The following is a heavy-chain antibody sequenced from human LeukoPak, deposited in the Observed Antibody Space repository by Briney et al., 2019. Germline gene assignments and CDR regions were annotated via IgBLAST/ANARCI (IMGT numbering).Heavy chain of an antibody. CDR3: ARVEDYGGDDY. CDR2: INSDGSST. CDR1: GFTFSSYW. V-gene: IGHV3-74*01. J-gene: IGHJ4*02. Sequence: GGSLRLSCAASGFTFSSYWMHWVRPAPGKGLVWVSRINSDGSSTSYADSVKGRFTISRDNAKNTLYLQMTSLRAEDTAVYYCARVEDYGGDDYWGQGTLVTVSS. D-gene: IGHD4/OR15-4a*01.